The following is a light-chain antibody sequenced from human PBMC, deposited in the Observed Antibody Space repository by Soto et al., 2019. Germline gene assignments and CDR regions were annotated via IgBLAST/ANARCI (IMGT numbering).Light chain of an antibody. V-gene: IGLV2-14*01. CDR1: SSDVGGYNY. CDR3: SSSTSITTLDV. J-gene: IGLJ1*01. Sequence: SVLTQPASVSGSPGQSITISCTGTSSDVGGYNYVSWYQQHPGKAPKLIIFEVSNRPSGVSNRFSGSKSGNTASLTISGLQAEDEADYYCSSSTSITTLDVFGTGTKVTVL. CDR2: EVS.